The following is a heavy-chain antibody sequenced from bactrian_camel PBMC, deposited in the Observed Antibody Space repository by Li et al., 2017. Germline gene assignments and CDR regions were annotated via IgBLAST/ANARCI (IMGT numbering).Heavy chain of an antibody. CDR3: AVDRCGVATGWLDPRRYNY. V-gene: IGHV3S1*01. D-gene: IGHD4*01. J-gene: IGHJ4*01. CDR2: ISTEDDTA. Sequence: QVQLVESGGGSVQAGGSLRLSCAASEYVDNYKRGGYCMAWFRQAPGKEREGVATISTEDDTADYADSVKGRFAVSQDSAGNTVTVYLQMNDLKPEDTGIYYCAVDRCGVATGWLDPRRYNYWGQGTQVTVS. CDR1: EYVDNYKRGGYC.